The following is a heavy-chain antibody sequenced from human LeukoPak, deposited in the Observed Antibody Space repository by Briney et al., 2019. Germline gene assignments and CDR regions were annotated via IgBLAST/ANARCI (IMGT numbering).Heavy chain of an antibody. Sequence: SGGSLRLSCAASGFTFSNAWMNWVRQAPGKGLEWVGRIKSKTDGGTTDYAAPVKGRFTISTDDSKNTLYLQMNSLKTEDTAVYYCTTPVGYGSGSSPDYYYYGMDVWGKGTTVTVSS. CDR3: TTPVGYGSGSSPDYYYYGMDV. CDR2: IKSKTDGGTT. J-gene: IGHJ6*04. CDR1: GFTFSNAW. V-gene: IGHV3-15*01. D-gene: IGHD3-10*01.